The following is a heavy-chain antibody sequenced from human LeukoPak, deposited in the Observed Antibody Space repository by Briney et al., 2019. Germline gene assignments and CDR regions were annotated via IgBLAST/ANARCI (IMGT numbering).Heavy chain of an antibody. CDR3: ARDRQLSAFDI. CDR2: IYHSGST. Sequence: GSLRLSCAASGFTFSDYYMSWIRQPPGKGLEWIGEIYHSGSTNYNPSLKSRVTISVDKSKNQFSLKLSSVTAADTAVYYCARDRQLSAFDIWGQGTMVTVSS. CDR1: GFTFSDYY. V-gene: IGHV4-4*02. D-gene: IGHD1-1*01. J-gene: IGHJ3*02.